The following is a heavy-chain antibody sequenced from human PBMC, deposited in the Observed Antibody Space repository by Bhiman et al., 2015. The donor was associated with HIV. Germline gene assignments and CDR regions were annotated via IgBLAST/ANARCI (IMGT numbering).Heavy chain of an antibody. CDR1: GFTFSNAW. Sequence: VQLVESGGGLVKPGGSLRLSCAASGFTFSNAWMSWVRQAPGKGLEWVSYISIDEDILDYADSVKGRFTISRDNAKNSLYLQMNSLRAEDTAVYYCSRDPLGAQYSAIWGQGTMVTVSS. J-gene: IGHJ3*02. D-gene: IGHD2/OR15-2a*01. V-gene: IGHV3-11*04. CDR3: SRDPLGAQYSAI. CDR2: ISIDEDIL.